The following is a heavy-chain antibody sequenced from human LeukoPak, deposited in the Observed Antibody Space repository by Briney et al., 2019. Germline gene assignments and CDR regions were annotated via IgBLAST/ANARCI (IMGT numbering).Heavy chain of an antibody. Sequence: GGSLRLSCAASGFTFSSYAMHWVRQPPGKGLEWVAVISYDGSNKYYADSVKGRFTISRDNSKNTLYLQMNSLRAEDTAVYYCARDQRPPQATHYSGYDYPYAGFDPWGQGTLVTVSS. CDR3: ARDQRPPQATHYSGYDYPYAGFDP. V-gene: IGHV3-30-3*01. CDR1: GFTFSSYA. J-gene: IGHJ5*02. D-gene: IGHD5-12*01. CDR2: ISYDGSNK.